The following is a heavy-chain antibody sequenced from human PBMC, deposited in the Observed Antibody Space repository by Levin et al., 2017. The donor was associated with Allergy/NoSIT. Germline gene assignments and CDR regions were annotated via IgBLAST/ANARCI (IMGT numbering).Heavy chain of an antibody. J-gene: IGHJ2*01. D-gene: IGHD6-6*01. Sequence: GGSLRLSCVASGFIFSDYYMDWVRQAPGKGLEWVGRSRNKANSYTTVYAASVTGRFTVSRDDSNHSLFLQMNTLKTEDTAMYYCARGGSSSPYYFDLWGRGTLVTVSS. CDR3: ARGGSSSPYYFDL. CDR2: SRNKANSYTT. CDR1: GFIFSDYY. V-gene: IGHV3-72*01.